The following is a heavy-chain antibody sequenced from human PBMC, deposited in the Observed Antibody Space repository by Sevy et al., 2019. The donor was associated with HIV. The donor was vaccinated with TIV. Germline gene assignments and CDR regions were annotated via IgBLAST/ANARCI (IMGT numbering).Heavy chain of an antibody. CDR3: VKDPTIFGGVIIPLAFDI. D-gene: IGHD3-3*01. CDR1: GFTFSSYA. V-gene: IGHV3-64D*06. CDR2: ISSNGGST. J-gene: IGHJ3*02. Sequence: GGSLRLSCSASGFTFSSYAMHWVRQAPGKGLEYVSAISSNGGSTYYADSVKGRFTISRDNSKNTLYLQMSSLRAEDTAVYYCVKDPTIFGGVIIPLAFDIWGQGTMVTVSS.